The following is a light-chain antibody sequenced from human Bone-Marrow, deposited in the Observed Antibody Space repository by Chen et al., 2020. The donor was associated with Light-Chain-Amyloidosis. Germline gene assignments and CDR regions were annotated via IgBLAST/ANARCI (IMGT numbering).Light chain of an antibody. CDR2: GDS. CDR3: QVWDSSSDRPV. Sequence: SDVLSQRSSVSVATGQTATLSCGGNNIGSTSVHWYQQTPGQAPLLVVYGDSERPSGMRERLAGATSGNTATLTSSRVEGVDEAGYYCQVWDSSSDRPVFGSGTKLTVL. CDR1: NIGSTS. V-gene: IGLV3-21*02. J-gene: IGLJ3*02.